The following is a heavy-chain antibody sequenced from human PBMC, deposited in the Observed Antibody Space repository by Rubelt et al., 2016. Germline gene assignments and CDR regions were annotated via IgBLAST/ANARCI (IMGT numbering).Heavy chain of an antibody. V-gene: IGHV3-7*02. Sequence: KGLEWVANIKQDGSEKNYVDSVKGRFTISRDNAKNSLYLQMNSLSADDTAVFYCATSRTFDYWGQGTLVTVSS. J-gene: IGHJ4*02. CDR2: IKQDGSEK. CDR3: ATSRTFDY.